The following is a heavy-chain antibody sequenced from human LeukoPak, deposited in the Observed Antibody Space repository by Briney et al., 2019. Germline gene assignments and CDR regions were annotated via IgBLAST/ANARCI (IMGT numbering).Heavy chain of an antibody. CDR2: INASNGNT. D-gene: IGHD3-10*01. V-gene: IGHV1-3*01. Sequence: GASVKVSCKASGYTFTSYAIHWVRQAPGQRLEWMGWINASNGNTEYSQKIQGRVTIARDTSASTAYMELSSLRSEDTAVYYCARAHITMVRGVILTDAFDIWGQGTMVTVSS. CDR1: GYTFTSYA. J-gene: IGHJ3*02. CDR3: ARAHITMVRGVILTDAFDI.